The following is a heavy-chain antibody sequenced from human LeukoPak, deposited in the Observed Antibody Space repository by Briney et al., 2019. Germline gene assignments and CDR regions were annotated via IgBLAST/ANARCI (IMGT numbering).Heavy chain of an antibody. Sequence: KSSETLSLTCAVSGGSMSSGSNFWSWIRQPAGKGLEWIGRIHTSGKSNYNPSLKSRVTISVDTSKNQFSLKLSSVTAADTAVYYCARVTAYYGSGSYYATFDHWGQGTLVTVSS. CDR2: IHTSGKS. CDR1: GGSMSSGSNF. D-gene: IGHD3-10*01. V-gene: IGHV4-61*02. J-gene: IGHJ4*02. CDR3: ARVTAYYGSGSYYATFDH.